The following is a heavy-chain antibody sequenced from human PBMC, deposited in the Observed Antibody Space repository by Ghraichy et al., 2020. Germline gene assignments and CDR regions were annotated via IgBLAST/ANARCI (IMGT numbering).Heavy chain of an antibody. Sequence: GGSLRLSCAASGFTFSSYSMNWVRQAPGKGLEWVSSISSSSSYIYYADSVKGRFTISRDNAKNSLYLQMNSLRAEDTAVYYCASGNYYDSSGYDSDLYYYYGMDVWGQGTTVTVSS. CDR3: ASGNYYDSSGYDSDLYYYYGMDV. V-gene: IGHV3-21*01. D-gene: IGHD3-22*01. CDR1: GFTFSSYS. J-gene: IGHJ6*02. CDR2: ISSSSSYI.